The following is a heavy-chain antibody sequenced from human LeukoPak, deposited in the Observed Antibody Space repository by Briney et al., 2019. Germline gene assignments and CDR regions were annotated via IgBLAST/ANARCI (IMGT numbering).Heavy chain of an antibody. D-gene: IGHD2-2*01. CDR3: ARASANCSSTSCPRGYYYYYMDV. Sequence: GGSLRLSCAASGFTFDDYGMSWVRQAPGKRLEWVSGINWNGGSTGYADSVKGRFTISRDNAKNSLYLQMNSLRAEDTALYYCARASANCSSTSCPRGYYYYYMDVWGKGTTVTVSS. CDR2: INWNGGST. J-gene: IGHJ6*03. CDR1: GFTFDDYG. V-gene: IGHV3-20*04.